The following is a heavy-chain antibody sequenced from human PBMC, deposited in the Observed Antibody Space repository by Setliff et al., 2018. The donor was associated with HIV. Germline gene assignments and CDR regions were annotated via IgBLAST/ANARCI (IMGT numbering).Heavy chain of an antibody. CDR2: IYYSGST. V-gene: IGHV4-39*07. CDR1: GGSISSSSYY. CDR3: ASGPIAAAGTRAPLDY. J-gene: IGHJ4*02. D-gene: IGHD6-13*01. Sequence: ASETLSLTCTVSGGSISSSSYYWGWIRQPPGKGLEWIGSIYYSGSTYYNPSLKSRVTISVDTSKNQFSLKLSSVTAADTAVYYCASGPIAAAGTRAPLDYWGQGTLVTVSS.